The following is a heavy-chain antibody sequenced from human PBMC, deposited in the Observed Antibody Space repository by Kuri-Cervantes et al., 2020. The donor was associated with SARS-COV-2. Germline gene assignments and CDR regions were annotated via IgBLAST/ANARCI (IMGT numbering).Heavy chain of an antibody. CDR3: AKDRAIVVVPAAMGIGY. D-gene: IGHD2-2*01. J-gene: IGHJ4*02. V-gene: IGHV3-23*01. CDR2: ISGSGGST. Sequence: GESLKISCAASGFTFDDYAMSWVRQAPGKGPEWVSAISGSGGSTYYADSVKGRFTISRDNSKNTLYLQMNSLRAEDTAVYYCAKDRAIVVVPAAMGIGYWGQGTLVTVSS. CDR1: GFTFDDYA.